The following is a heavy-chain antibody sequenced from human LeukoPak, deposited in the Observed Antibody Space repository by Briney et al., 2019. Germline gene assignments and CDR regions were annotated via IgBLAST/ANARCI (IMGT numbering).Heavy chain of an antibody. J-gene: IGHJ6*02. CDR1: GGSISSYY. V-gene: IGHV4-4*07. CDR3: ASLRPALRFLEWLYGMDV. CDR2: IYTSGST. D-gene: IGHD3-3*01. Sequence: SETLSLTCTVSGGSISSYYWSWIRQPAGKGLEWIGRIYTSGSTNYNPSLKSRVTMSVDTSKNQFSLKLSSVTAADTAVYYCASLRPALRFLEWLYGMDVWGQGTTVTVSS.